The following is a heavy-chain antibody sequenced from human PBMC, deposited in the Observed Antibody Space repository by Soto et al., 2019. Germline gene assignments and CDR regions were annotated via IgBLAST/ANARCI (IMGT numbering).Heavy chain of an antibody. V-gene: IGHV4-39*02. J-gene: IGHJ5*01. CDR1: GVSVTTAEHL. CDR3: ARSDESEAFAS. CDR2: ISHRGST. Sequence: QLQLQESGPRLVKPSETLSLTCTVSGVSVTTAEHLWVWIRQSPGRGLEWIATISHRGSTFFNPSLRSRAAISLDTSDNDFSLQLASVTANDPSLYYCARSDESEAFASWGQGLHVYVSS.